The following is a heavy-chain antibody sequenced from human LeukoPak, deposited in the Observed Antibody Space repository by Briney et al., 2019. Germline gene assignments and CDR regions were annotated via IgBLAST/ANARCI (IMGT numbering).Heavy chain of an antibody. CDR1: GGSFSGYY. J-gene: IGHJ4*02. D-gene: IGHD3-22*01. Sequence: SETLSLTCAVFGGSFSGYYWSWIRQPPGKGLEWIGEINHSGSTNYNPSHKSRVTISVDTSKNQFSLKLSSVTAADTAVYYCARGASTYYYDSSGYYFDYWGQGTLVTVSS. CDR3: ARGASTYYYDSSGYYFDY. CDR2: INHSGST. V-gene: IGHV4-34*01.